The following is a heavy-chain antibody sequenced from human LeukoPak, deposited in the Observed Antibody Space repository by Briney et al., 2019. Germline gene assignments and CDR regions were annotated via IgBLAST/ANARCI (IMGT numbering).Heavy chain of an antibody. CDR3: ARDPMVRGENWFDT. D-gene: IGHD3-10*01. J-gene: IGHJ5*02. V-gene: IGHV1-2*02. CDR1: GYTFTGYY. CDR2: INPNSGGT. Sequence: ASVKVSCKASGYTFTGYYMHWVRQAPGQGLEWMGWINPNSGGTNYAQKFQGRMTMTRDTSSTTAYMELSRLTSDDTAVYYCARDPMVRGENWFDTWGQGTLVTVSS.